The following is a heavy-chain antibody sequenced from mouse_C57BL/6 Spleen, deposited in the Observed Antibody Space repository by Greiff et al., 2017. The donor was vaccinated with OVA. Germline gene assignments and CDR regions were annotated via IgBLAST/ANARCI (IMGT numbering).Heavy chain of an antibody. CDR3: ARHDYDDGYAMDY. Sequence: EVHLVESGGGLVQPGESLKLSCESNEYEFTSDDMSWVGKTPEKRLELVADINSDGGNTYYPDTMKRRFIISRDNTKKTLYLQMSSLRSDDTALYYCARHDYDDGYAMDYWGQGTSVTVSS. CDR1: EYEFTSDD. CDR2: INSDGGNT. J-gene: IGHJ4*01. D-gene: IGHD2-4*01. V-gene: IGHV5-2*01.